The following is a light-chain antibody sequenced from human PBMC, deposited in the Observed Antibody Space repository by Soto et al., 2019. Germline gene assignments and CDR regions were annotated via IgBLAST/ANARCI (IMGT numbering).Light chain of an antibody. CDR3: SXYTSXSTSV. Sequence: LTQPASVSGSPGQSITISCTGTSSDVGGYNYVSWYQQHPGKAPKVMIYDVSNRPSGVSNRFSGSKSGNTASLTISGXQAEDXADXXCSXYTSXSTSVFGTGTKVTV. CDR1: SSDVGGYNY. V-gene: IGLV2-14*01. J-gene: IGLJ1*01. CDR2: DVS.